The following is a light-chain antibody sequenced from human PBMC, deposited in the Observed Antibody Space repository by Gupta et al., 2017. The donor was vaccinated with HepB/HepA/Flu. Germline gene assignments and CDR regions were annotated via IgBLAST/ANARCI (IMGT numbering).Light chain of an antibody. CDR2: DVS. CDR3: CSYAGTYTWV. CDR1: SSDVGGYNY. Sequence: SALPQPRSVSGPPGQSVTISCTGTSSDVGGYNYVSWYQQHPGKAPKLIIFDVSKRPSGVPDRFSGSKSGNTASLTISGLQAEDEAGYYCCSYAGTYTWVFGGGTKLTVL. J-gene: IGLJ3*02. V-gene: IGLV2-11*01.